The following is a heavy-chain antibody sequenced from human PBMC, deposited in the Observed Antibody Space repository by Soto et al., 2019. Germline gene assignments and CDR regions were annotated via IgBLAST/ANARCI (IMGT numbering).Heavy chain of an antibody. CDR3: ATRGSRWLQSPFDY. Sequence: QVQVVQSGAEVKKPGASVKVSCKVSGYTLTDLAMHWVRQAPGKGLEWVGGFDPEDGDTIYAQKFQGRVTMTEDTSTDTAYTELSSLRSEDTAVYYCATRGSRWLQSPFDYWGQGTLVTVSS. D-gene: IGHD4-4*01. CDR2: FDPEDGDT. V-gene: IGHV1-24*01. CDR1: GYTLTDLA. J-gene: IGHJ4*02.